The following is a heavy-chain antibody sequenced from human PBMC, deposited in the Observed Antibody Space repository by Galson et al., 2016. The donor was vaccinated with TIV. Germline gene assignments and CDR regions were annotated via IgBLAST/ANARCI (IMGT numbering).Heavy chain of an antibody. Sequence: PALVQPTQTLTLTCTFSGFSLTTPGMCVSWIRQPPEKALEWLARSDWEDDKYYSTSLKTRLTNSKDTSKNQVVLKITNLDPADTATYYCPRSSGWPLEDWGRGTLVTVSS. CDR1: GFSLTTPGMC. D-gene: IGHD6-19*01. J-gene: IGHJ4*02. V-gene: IGHV2-70*11. CDR2: SDWEDDK. CDR3: PRSSGWPLED.